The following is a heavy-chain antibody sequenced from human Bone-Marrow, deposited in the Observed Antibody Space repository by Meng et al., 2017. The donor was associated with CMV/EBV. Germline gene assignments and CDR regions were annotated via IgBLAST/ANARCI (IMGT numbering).Heavy chain of an antibody. Sequence: GESLKISCAASGFTFSSYGMHWVRQAPGKGLEWVAFIRYDGSNKYYADSVKGRFTISRDNSKNTLYLQMNSLRAEDTAVYYCAKDFNYYDSSGYYYFDYWGQGTLVTVSS. CDR2: IRYDGSNK. CDR3: AKDFNYYDSSGYYYFDY. J-gene: IGHJ4*02. CDR1: GFTFSSYG. V-gene: IGHV3-30*02. D-gene: IGHD3-22*01.